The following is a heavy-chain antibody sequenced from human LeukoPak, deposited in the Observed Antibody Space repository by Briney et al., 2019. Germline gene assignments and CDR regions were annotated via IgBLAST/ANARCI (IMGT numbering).Heavy chain of an antibody. V-gene: IGHV3-9*01. CDR1: GFTFDDYA. CDR2: ISWNSGSI. J-gene: IGHJ6*03. Sequence: GGSLRLSCAASGFTFDDYAMHWVRQAPGKGLEWVSGISWNSGSIGYADSVKGRFTISRDNAKNSPYLQMNSLRAEDTAVYYCARATTMVRGVIPVSYYYYYMDVWGKGTTVTISS. CDR3: ARATTMVRGVIPVSYYYYYMDV. D-gene: IGHD3-10*01.